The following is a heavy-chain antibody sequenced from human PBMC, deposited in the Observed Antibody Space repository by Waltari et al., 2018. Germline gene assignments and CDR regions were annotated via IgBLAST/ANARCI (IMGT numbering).Heavy chain of an antibody. CDR3: ARAMAATWDAFAV. D-gene: IGHD6-19*01. CDR1: GDSVRSGNVY. V-gene: IGHV4-61*02. CDR2: IFTRGST. J-gene: IGHJ3*01. Sequence: QVQLQESGPGLVQPSQTLSLTCSVSGDSVRSGNVYWSWIRQTAGKGLEWIGRIFTRGSTDSNPSLKSRLTISLHPSTNQFSLDLTSVTAADTAVYFCARAMAATWDAFAVWGQGILVTVSS.